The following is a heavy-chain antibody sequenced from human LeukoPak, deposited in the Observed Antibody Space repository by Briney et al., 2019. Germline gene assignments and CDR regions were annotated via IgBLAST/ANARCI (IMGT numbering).Heavy chain of an antibody. Sequence: GGSLRLSCAASGFTVSSNYMSWVRQAPGKGLEWVSVIYSGGSTYYADSVKGRSTISRDNSKNTLYLQMNSLRAEDTAVYYCARDYYCSSTSCYANWFDPWGQGTLVTVSS. CDR3: ARDYYCSSTSCYANWFDP. V-gene: IGHV3-66*02. J-gene: IGHJ5*02. CDR1: GFTVSSNY. D-gene: IGHD2-2*01. CDR2: IYSGGST.